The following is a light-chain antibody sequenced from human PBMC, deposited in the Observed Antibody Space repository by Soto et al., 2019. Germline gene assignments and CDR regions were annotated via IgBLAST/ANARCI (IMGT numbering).Light chain of an antibody. CDR2: GAS. J-gene: IGKJ1*01. CDR1: QSVSGN. CDR3: QQYNNWPLT. V-gene: IGKV3-15*01. Sequence: EIVMTQSPATLSVSPGERATLSCRASQSVSGNLAWYQQKPGQAPRLLIYGASTRATGIPARFSGSGFGTEFTLTISSLQSEDFAVYYCQQYNNWPLTFGQGTKVEIK.